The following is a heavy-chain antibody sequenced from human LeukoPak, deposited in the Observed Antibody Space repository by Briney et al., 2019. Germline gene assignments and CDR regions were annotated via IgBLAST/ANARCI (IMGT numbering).Heavy chain of an antibody. V-gene: IGHV4-38-2*02. CDR3: ACWEWSYY. D-gene: IGHD3-3*01. J-gene: IGHJ4*02. Sequence: SETLSLTCTVSGYSISSGYYWGWIRQPPGKGLEWIGSIYHSGSTYYNPSLKSRVTISVDTSKNQFSLKLSSVAAADTAVYYCACWEWSYYWGQGTLVTVSS. CDR2: IYHSGST. CDR1: GYSISSGYY.